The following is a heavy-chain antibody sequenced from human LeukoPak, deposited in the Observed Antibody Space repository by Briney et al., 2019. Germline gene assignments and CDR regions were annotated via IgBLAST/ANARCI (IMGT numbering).Heavy chain of an antibody. CDR2: MNHSGST. V-gene: IGHV4-34*01. D-gene: IGHD3-22*01. Sequence: PSETLSLTCAVYGGSFSGYYWSWIRQPPGKGLEWIGEMNHSGSTNYNPSLKSRVTISVDTSKNQFSLKLSSVTAADTAVYYCARGPNTYYYGSSGYYSPWGQGTLVTVSS. J-gene: IGHJ5*02. CDR1: GGSFSGYY. CDR3: ARGPNTYYYGSSGYYSP.